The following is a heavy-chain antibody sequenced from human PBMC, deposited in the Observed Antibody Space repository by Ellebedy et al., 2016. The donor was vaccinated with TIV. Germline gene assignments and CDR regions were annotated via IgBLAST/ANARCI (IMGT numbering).Heavy chain of an antibody. J-gene: IGHJ4*02. V-gene: IGHV3-69-1*01. CDR3: VRDSTHGYDDY. D-gene: IGHD5-24*01. CDR1: GFTFSDYH. Sequence: GESLKISCAASGFTFSDYHMNWVRQAPGKGLEWVSSIFVGGSTYDADSVKGRFIISRDNAENSLYLQMNSLRVEDTAVYYCVRDSTHGYDDYWGQGTLVTVSS. CDR2: IFVGGST.